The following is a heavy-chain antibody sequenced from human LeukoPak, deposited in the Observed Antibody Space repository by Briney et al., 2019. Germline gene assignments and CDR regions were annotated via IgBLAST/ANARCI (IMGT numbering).Heavy chain of an antibody. J-gene: IGHJ6*03. CDR2: IYTSGST. Sequence: SETLSLTCTVSGSSISSYYWSWIRQPAGKGLEWIGRIYTSGSTNYNPSLKSRVTISVDTYKNQFSLKLSSVTAADTAVYYCARSTFWSGYPTYYYYYMDVWGKGTTVTVSS. D-gene: IGHD3-3*01. CDR3: ARSTFWSGYPTYYYYYMDV. CDR1: GSSISSYY. V-gene: IGHV4-4*07.